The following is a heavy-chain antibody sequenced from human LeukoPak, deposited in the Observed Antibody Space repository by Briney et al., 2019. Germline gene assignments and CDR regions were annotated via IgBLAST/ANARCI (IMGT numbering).Heavy chain of an antibody. Sequence: PSETLSLTCTVSGRSISSYYWSWIRQPAGKGLEWIGRIYTSGSTNYNPSLKSRVTMSVDTSKNQFSLKVSSVTAADTAVYYCARDMTTVTTGWFDPWGQGTLVTVSS. CDR2: IYTSGST. J-gene: IGHJ5*02. CDR3: ARDMTTVTTGWFDP. CDR1: GRSISSYY. V-gene: IGHV4-4*07. D-gene: IGHD4-17*01.